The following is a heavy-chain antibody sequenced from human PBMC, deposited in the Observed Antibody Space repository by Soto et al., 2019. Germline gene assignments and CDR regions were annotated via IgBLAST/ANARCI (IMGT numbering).Heavy chain of an antibody. CDR1: GFTFSSYG. D-gene: IGHD3-10*01. CDR2: IWYDGSNK. V-gene: IGHV3-33*01. J-gene: IGHJ6*02. Sequence: QVQLVESGGGVVQPGRSLRLSCAASGFTFSSYGMHWVRQAPGKGLEWVAVIWYDGSNKYYADSVKGRFTISRDNSKNTLYLQMNSLRAEDTAVYYCARQYYHGSGGYYGMDVWGQGTTVTVSS. CDR3: ARQYYHGSGGYYGMDV.